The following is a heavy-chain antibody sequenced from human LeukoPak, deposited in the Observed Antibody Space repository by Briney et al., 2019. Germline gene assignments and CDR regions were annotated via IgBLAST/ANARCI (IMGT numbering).Heavy chain of an antibody. CDR2: IYYSGST. V-gene: IGHV4-31*03. J-gene: IGHJ4*02. Sequence: SETLSLTCTVSGGSISSGGYYWSWIRQHPGKGLEWIGYIYYSGSTYYNPSLKSRVTISVDTSKNQFSLKLSSVTAADTAVYYCARGGDYHTLSFDYWSQGTLVTVSS. CDR3: ARGGDYHTLSFDY. D-gene: IGHD4-17*01. CDR1: GGSISSGGYY.